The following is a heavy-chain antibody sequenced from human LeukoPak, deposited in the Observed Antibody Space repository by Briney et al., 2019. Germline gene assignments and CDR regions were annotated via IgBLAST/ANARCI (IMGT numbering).Heavy chain of an antibody. CDR2: IYTRGST. J-gene: IGHJ3*02. CDR3: ARGRYCSADICSGGDAFDI. D-gene: IGHD2-15*01. Sequence: SETLTLTCTASGGAINNYYWSWIRQPAGKGLEWIGRIYTRGSTNYNPSLKSRVTMSVDTSKNQFSLKLSSVTAADTAVYYCARGRYCSADICSGGDAFDIWGQGTMVSVSS. V-gene: IGHV4-4*07. CDR1: GGAINNYY.